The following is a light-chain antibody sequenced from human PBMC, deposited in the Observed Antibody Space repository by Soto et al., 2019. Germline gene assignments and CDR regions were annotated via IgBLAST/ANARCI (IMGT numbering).Light chain of an antibody. CDR3: QQLNSYPT. J-gene: IGKJ5*01. Sequence: IQLTQSPSSLSTSEGDRVTITCRASQGISSYLAWYQQXPGKAPKLLIYAASTLESGVPSRFSGSGSGTDFTLTISSLQPEDYATYYCQQLNSYPTFGQGTRLEIK. CDR1: QGISSY. V-gene: IGKV1-9*01. CDR2: AAS.